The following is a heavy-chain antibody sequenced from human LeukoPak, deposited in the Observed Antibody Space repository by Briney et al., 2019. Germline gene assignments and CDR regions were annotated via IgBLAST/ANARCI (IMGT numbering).Heavy chain of an antibody. D-gene: IGHD3-3*01. CDR2: MRKDGSQK. V-gene: IGHV3-7*01. CDR1: GYTFKKND. J-gene: IGHJ3*02. CDR3: ARDADYQKNSFWFDAFDM. Sequence: GGPPRLPCAASGYTFKKNDMTGVRPAPEKGPGGVPPMRKDGSQKSYVDSVEGRFTISRDNAQNSLYLQMNSLRAEDTAVYYCARDADYQKNSFWFDAFDMWGLGTRVTVSS.